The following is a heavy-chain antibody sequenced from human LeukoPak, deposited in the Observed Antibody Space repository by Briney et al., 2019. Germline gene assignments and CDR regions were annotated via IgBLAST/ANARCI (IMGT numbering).Heavy chain of an antibody. J-gene: IGHJ2*01. V-gene: IGHV4-34*01. CDR1: GGSFSGYY. Sequence: PSETLSLTCAVYGGSFSGYYWSWIRQPPGKGLEWIGEINHSGSTNYNPSLKSRVTISVDTSKNQFSLKLSSVTAADTALYYCARDGVIARKHRTFWYFDLWGRGTLVTVSS. CDR3: ARDGVIARKHRTFWYFDL. CDR2: INHSGST. D-gene: IGHD2/OR15-2a*01.